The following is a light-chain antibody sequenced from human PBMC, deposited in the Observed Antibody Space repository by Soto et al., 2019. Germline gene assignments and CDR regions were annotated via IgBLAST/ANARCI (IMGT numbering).Light chain of an antibody. Sequence: SVLTQPASVSGSPGQSITISCTGTSSDVGGYNYVSWYQQDPGKAPKLMIYEVSNRPSGVSNRFSGSKSGNTASLTISGLQAEDEADYYCSSYTSSSIDYVFGTGTKLTVL. V-gene: IGLV2-14*01. CDR1: SSDVGGYNY. J-gene: IGLJ1*01. CDR2: EVS. CDR3: SSYTSSSIDYV.